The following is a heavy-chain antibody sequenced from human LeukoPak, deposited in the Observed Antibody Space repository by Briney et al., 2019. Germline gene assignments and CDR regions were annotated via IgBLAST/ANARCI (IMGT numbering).Heavy chain of an antibody. J-gene: IGHJ4*02. Sequence: GGSLRLSCAASGFTFSSYAMSWVRQAPGKGLEWVSAISGSGGSTYYADSVKGRFTISRDNSKITLYLQMNSLRAEDTAVYYCAKGVGVGYPVGGIDYWGQGTLSPSPQ. D-gene: IGHD5-18*01. CDR2: ISGSGGST. V-gene: IGHV3-23*01. CDR1: GFTFSSYA. CDR3: AKGVGVGYPVGGIDY.